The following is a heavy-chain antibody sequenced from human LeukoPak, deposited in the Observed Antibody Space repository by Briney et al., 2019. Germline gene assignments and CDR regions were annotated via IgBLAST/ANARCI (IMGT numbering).Heavy chain of an antibody. CDR3: ARGPPRGKYYYMDV. J-gene: IGHJ6*03. Sequence: GGSLRLSCAASGFTFSSFDMHWVRQPTGQGLEWVSTIGTASDTYYPGSVEGRFTLSRDNAKNSLYLQMNSLTARDTAVYYCARGPPRGKYYYMDVWGKGTTVTVSS. D-gene: IGHD1-1*01. CDR2: IGTASDT. V-gene: IGHV3-13*01. CDR1: GFTFSSFD.